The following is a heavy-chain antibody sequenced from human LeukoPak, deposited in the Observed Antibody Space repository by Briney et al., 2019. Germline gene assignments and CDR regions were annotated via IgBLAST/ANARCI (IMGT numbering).Heavy chain of an antibody. CDR3: TRQWRSYWYFDL. CDR1: GYTFTSYY. J-gene: IGHJ2*01. Sequence: ASVNVSCKASGYTFTSYYMHWVRQAPGQGLEWMGIINPSGGSINYAQKFQGRVAVTRDTSTSTVYMELSSLRSEDTAVYYCTRQWRSYWYFDLWGRGTLVTVSS. D-gene: IGHD2-8*01. V-gene: IGHV1-46*01. CDR2: INPSGGSI.